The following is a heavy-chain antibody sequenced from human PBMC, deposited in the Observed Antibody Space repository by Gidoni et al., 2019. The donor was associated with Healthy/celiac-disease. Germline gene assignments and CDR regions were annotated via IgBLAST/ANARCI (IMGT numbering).Heavy chain of an antibody. D-gene: IGHD3-10*01. V-gene: IGHV3-7*01. CDR2: IKQDGSEK. Sequence: EVQLVESGGGLVQPGGSLRSSCADSGFTFSSYWMSWVRQAPGKGLEWVANIKQDGSEKYYVDSVKGRFTISRDNSKNSLYLQMNSLRAEDTAVYYCARVSIWFGELLRSQYYFDYWGQGTLVTVSS. J-gene: IGHJ4*02. CDR1: GFTFSSYW. CDR3: ARVSIWFGELLRSQYYFDY.